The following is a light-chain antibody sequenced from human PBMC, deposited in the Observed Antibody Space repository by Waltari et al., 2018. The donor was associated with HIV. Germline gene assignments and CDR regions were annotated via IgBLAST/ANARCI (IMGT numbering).Light chain of an antibody. CDR1: SSNIGSNY. CDR3: AAWDDSLSGWV. CDR2: RNN. J-gene: IGLJ3*02. V-gene: IGLV1-47*01. Sequence: QSVLTQPPSASGTPGQRVTIPSSGSSSNIGSNYVYWYQQLPGPTPKLLIYRNNQRPSGVPDRFSGSKSGTSASLAISGLRSEDEADYYCAAWDDSLSGWVFGGGTKLTVL.